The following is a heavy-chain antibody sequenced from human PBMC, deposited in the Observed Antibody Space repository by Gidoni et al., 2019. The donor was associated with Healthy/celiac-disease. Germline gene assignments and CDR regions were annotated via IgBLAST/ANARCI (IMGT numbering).Heavy chain of an antibody. CDR2: ISSSSSTI. Sequence: EVQLVESGGGLVQPGGSLRLSCAASGFPFSSYSMNWVRQAPGKGLEWVSYISSSSSTIYYADSVKGRFTISRDNAKNSLYLQMNSLRDEDTAVYYCAREIAVAGTRWFDPWGQGTLVTVSS. J-gene: IGHJ5*02. D-gene: IGHD6-19*01. CDR1: GFPFSSYS. CDR3: AREIAVAGTRWFDP. V-gene: IGHV3-48*02.